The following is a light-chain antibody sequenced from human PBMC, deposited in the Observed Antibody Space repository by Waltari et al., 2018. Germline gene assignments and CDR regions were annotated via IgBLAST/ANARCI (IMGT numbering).Light chain of an antibody. CDR2: KAN. J-gene: IGLJ3*02. Sequence: QTVVTQAPSLSVSPGGTVPLTCALSSGSVSPTSYATWYRQTPGQAPRTLLYKANTRSSGVPDRFSGSILGNKAALTITGAQADDESDYYCSLYMGSGIWVFGGGTKLTVL. V-gene: IGLV8-61*01. CDR3: SLYMGSGIWV. CDR1: SGSVSPTSY.